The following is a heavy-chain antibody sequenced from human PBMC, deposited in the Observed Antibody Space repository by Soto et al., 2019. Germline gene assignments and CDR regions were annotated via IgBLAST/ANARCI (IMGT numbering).Heavy chain of an antibody. Sequence: ASVKVSCKASGYTFTGYYMHWVRRAPGQGLEWMGWINPNSGGTNYAQKFQGWVTMTRDTSISTAYMELSRLRSDDTAVYYCARDLMDSSGWSQGAFDIWGQGTMVTVSS. J-gene: IGHJ3*02. D-gene: IGHD6-19*01. CDR1: GYTFTGYY. V-gene: IGHV1-2*04. CDR3: ARDLMDSSGWSQGAFDI. CDR2: INPNSGGT.